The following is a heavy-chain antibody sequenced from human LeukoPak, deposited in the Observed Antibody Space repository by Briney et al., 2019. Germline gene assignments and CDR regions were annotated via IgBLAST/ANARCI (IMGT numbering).Heavy chain of an antibody. Sequence: GASVKVSCKASGYTFTGYYMHWVRQAPGQGLEWMGWINPNSGGTNYAQKFQGWVTMTRDTSISTAYMELSRLRPDDTAVYYCARDSVYSSSWYEVDYWGQGTLVTVSS. D-gene: IGHD6-13*01. CDR1: GYTFTGYY. V-gene: IGHV1-2*04. J-gene: IGHJ4*02. CDR3: ARDSVYSSSWYEVDY. CDR2: INPNSGGT.